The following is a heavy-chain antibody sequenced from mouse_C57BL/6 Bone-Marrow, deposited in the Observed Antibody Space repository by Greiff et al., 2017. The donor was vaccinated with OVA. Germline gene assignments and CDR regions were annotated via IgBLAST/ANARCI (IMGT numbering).Heavy chain of an antibody. CDR3: ARDLTTVVARDWYFDV. CDR2: IDPNSGGT. CDR1: GYTFTSYW. J-gene: IGHJ1*03. Sequence: QVQLQQPGAELVKPGASVKLSCKASGYTFTSYWMHWVKQRPGRGLEWIGRIDPNSGGTKYNEKFKSKATLTVDKPSSTAYMQLSSLTSEDSAVYYCARDLTTVVARDWYFDVWGTGTTVTVSS. V-gene: IGHV1-72*01. D-gene: IGHD1-1*01.